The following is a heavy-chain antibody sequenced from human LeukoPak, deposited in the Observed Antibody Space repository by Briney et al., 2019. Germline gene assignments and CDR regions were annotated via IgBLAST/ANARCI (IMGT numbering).Heavy chain of an antibody. Sequence: PGGSLRLSCAASGFTVSSNCMSWVRQAPGKGLEWASVIYSGGSTYYADSVKGRFTISRDNSKNTLYLQMNSLRAEDTAVYYCARVWYDILTGYVDYWGQGTLVTVSS. D-gene: IGHD3-9*01. CDR1: GFTVSSNC. CDR2: IYSGGST. J-gene: IGHJ4*02. CDR3: ARVWYDILTGYVDY. V-gene: IGHV3-53*01.